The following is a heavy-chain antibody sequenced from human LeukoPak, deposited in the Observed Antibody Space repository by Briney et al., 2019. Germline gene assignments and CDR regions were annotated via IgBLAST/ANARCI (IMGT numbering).Heavy chain of an antibody. Sequence: GGSLRLSCAASGFTFSSYNMNWVRQAPGKGLEWVSYISSSSSTIYYADSVKGRFTISRDNAKNSLYLQMNSLRAEDTAVYYCAKEELELLSLFDYWGQGTLVTVSS. CDR1: GFTFSSYN. J-gene: IGHJ4*02. CDR3: AKEELELLSLFDY. CDR2: ISSSSSTI. D-gene: IGHD1-7*01. V-gene: IGHV3-48*01.